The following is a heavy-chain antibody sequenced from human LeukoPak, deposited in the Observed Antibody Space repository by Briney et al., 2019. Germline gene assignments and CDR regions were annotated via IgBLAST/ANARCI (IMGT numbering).Heavy chain of an antibody. J-gene: IGHJ4*02. Sequence: SETLSLTCAVYGGSFSGYYWSWIRQPPGKGLQWIGENNHSGSTNYNPSLNSRVTISVDTSKNQFSLKLSSVTAADTAVYYCARGLVGGVYDYWGQGTLVTVSS. CDR3: ARGLVGGVYDY. V-gene: IGHV4-34*01. CDR2: NNHSGST. D-gene: IGHD3-16*01. CDR1: GGSFSGYY.